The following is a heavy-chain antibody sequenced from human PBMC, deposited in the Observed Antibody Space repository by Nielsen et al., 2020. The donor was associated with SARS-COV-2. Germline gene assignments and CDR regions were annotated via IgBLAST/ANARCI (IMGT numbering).Heavy chain of an antibody. J-gene: IGHJ6*03. Sequence: WVRQAPGQGLEWMGGIIPIFGTANYAQKFQGRVTITADESTSTAYMELSSLRSEDTAAYYCARVQETIFGVAPALDYYYYYMDVWGKGTTVTVSS. V-gene: IGHV1-69*01. CDR2: IIPIFGTA. D-gene: IGHD3-3*01. CDR3: ARVQETIFGVAPALDYYYYYMDV.